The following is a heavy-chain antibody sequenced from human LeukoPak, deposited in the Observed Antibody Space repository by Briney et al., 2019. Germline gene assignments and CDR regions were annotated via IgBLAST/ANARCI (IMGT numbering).Heavy chain of an antibody. CDR2: MNNDGSTT. Sequence: QPGGSLRFSCAASGFTFSTYWMHWAPQAPGKGLVWVSRMNNDGSTTNYADSVKGRFTISRDNAKNTLYLQMNSLRAEDTAVYYCATAENYRFDYWGLGTLVTVSS. CDR3: ATAENYRFDY. CDR1: GFTFSTYW. V-gene: IGHV3-74*01. J-gene: IGHJ4*02. D-gene: IGHD1-7*01.